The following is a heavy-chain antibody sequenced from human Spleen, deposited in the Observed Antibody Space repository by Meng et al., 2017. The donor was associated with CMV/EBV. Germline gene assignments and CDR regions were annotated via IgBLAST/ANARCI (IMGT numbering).Heavy chain of an antibody. CDR1: GYTFTGYF. CDR2: INPNSGGT. Sequence: ASVKVSCKASGYTFTGYFMHWVRQAPGQGLEWMGWINPNSGGTNYAQKFQGRVTMTRDTSINTAYMEQSKLRSDDTAVYYCARTQTPAHSGSYRYYYYYAMDVWGQGTTVTVSS. V-gene: IGHV1-2*02. CDR3: ARTQTPAHSGSYRYYYYYAMDV. J-gene: IGHJ6*02. D-gene: IGHD1-26*01.